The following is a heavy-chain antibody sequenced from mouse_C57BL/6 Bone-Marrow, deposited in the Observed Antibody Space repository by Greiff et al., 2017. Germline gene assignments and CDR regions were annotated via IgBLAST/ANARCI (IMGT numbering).Heavy chain of an antibody. CDR2: IHPNSGST. CDR1: GYTFTSYW. J-gene: IGHJ2*01. CDR3: ARNYGSSNDY. D-gene: IGHD1-1*01. Sequence: QVQLQQPGAELVKPGASVKLSCKASGYTFTSYWMHWVKQRPGQGLEWIGMIHPNSGSTNYNEKFKSKSTLTVANSSSTAYMQISSLTSDDCAVYYCARNYGSSNDYWGQGTTLTVSS. V-gene: IGHV1-64*01.